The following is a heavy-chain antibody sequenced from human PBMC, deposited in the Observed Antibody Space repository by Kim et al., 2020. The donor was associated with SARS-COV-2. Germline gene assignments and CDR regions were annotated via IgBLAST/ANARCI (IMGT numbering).Heavy chain of an antibody. CDR3: GRSIYLYAFDI. V-gene: IGHV4-4*02. Sequence: NYNPSLKSGATRSVEKSKNQFSLELSSVTAADTAVYYCGRSIYLYAFDIWGQGTMVTVSS. J-gene: IGHJ3*02.